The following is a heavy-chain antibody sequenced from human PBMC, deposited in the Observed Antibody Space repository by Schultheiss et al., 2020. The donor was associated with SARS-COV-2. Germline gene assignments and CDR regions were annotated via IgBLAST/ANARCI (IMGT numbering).Heavy chain of an antibody. V-gene: IGHV4-30-4*01. D-gene: IGHD2-15*01. Sequence: SQTLSLTCTVSGGSISSGDYYWSWIRQPPGKGLEWIGYIYYSGSTYYNPSLKSRVTISVDTSKNQFSLKLSSVTAADTAVYYCARWWRVAATKFDPWGQGTLVTVSS. CDR2: IYYSGST. CDR1: GGSISSGDYY. CDR3: ARWWRVAATKFDP. J-gene: IGHJ5*02.